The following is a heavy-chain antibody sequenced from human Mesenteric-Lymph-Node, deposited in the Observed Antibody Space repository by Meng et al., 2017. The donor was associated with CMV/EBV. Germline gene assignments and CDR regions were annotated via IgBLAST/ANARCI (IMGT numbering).Heavy chain of an antibody. Sequence: SLSTSGVGVGWIRQPPGKALEWLALIYWDDDKRYSPSLKSRLTITKDTSKNQVVLTMTNMDPVDTATYYCAHRRRYYGSGSLDWFDPWGQGTLVTSPQ. J-gene: IGHJ5*02. CDR2: IYWDDDK. V-gene: IGHV2-5*02. D-gene: IGHD3-10*01. CDR1: SLSTSGVG. CDR3: AHRRRYYGSGSLDWFDP.